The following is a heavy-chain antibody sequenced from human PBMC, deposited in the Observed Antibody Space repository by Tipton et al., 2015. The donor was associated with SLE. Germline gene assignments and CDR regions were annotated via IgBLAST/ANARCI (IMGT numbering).Heavy chain of an antibody. J-gene: IGHJ4*02. CDR3: ARVFDTTGYRKHELDY. Sequence: SLRLSCVASGFTFSSYGMHWVRQAPGKGLEWVAVISDDGRNKYHAHSVQGRFTVSRDNAKNSLFLQLNSLRAEDTAVYYCARVFDTTGYRKHELDYWGRGTLVTVSS. V-gene: IGHV3-30*03. D-gene: IGHD3-22*01. CDR2: ISDDGRNK. CDR1: GFTFSSYG.